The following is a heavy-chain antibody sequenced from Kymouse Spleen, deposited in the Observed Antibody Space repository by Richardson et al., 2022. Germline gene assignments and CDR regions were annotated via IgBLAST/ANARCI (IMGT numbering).Heavy chain of an antibody. CDR2: ISWNSGSI. CDR1: GFTFDDYA. D-gene: IGHD7-27*02. Sequence: EVQLVESGGGLVQPGRSLRLSCAASGFTFDDYAMHWVRQAPGKGLEWVSGISWNSGSIGYADSVKGRFTISRDNAKNSLYLQMNSLRAEDTALYYCAKAPNWGFDYWGQGTLVTVSS. CDR3: AKAPNWGFDY. V-gene: IGHV3-9*01. J-gene: IGHJ4*02.